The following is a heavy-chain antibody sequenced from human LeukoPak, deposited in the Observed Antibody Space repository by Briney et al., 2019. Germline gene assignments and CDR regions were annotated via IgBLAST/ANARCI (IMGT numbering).Heavy chain of an antibody. CDR1: GGFILSYY. V-gene: IGHV4-59*01. D-gene: IGHD3-9*01. CDR2: VYYRGSN. J-gene: IGHJ4*02. Sequence: SETLSLTCTVSGGFILSYYWSWIRQPRGKELEWMGYVYYRGSNNYNPSLKSRVTISVDTSKNQFSLNPTSVTAADTAVYYCARNRMNYDILTGYYSGYFDFWGPGTLVTVSS. CDR3: ARNRMNYDILTGYYSGYFDF.